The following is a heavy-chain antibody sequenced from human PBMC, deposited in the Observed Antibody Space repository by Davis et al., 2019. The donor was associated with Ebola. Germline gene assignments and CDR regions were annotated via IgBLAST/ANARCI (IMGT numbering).Heavy chain of an antibody. CDR2: IRYDGSNK. CDR3: ARDPGFWSGYNYYYYMDV. Sequence: GESLKISCAASGFTFSSYGMHWVRQAPGKGLEWVAFIRYDGSNKYYADSVKGRFTISRDNAKNSLYLQMNSLRAEDTAVYYCARDPGFWSGYNYYYYMDVWGKGTTVTVSS. D-gene: IGHD3-3*01. J-gene: IGHJ6*03. V-gene: IGHV3-30*02. CDR1: GFTFSSYG.